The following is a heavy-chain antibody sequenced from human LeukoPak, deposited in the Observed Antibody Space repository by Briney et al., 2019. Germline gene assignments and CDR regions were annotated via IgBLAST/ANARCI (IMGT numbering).Heavy chain of an antibody. CDR3: ARGYSSGWYDFDY. V-gene: IGHV4-59*01. Sequence: SETLSLTCTVSGGSISSYYWSWFRQPPGKGLEWIGYIYYSGSTNYNPSLKSRVTISVDTSKNQFSLKLSSVTAADTAVYYCARGYSSGWYDFDYWGQGTLVTVSS. D-gene: IGHD6-19*01. CDR2: IYYSGST. J-gene: IGHJ4*02. CDR1: GGSISSYY.